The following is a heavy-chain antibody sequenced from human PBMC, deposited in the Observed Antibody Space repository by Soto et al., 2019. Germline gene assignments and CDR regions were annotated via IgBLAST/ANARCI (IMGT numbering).Heavy chain of an antibody. D-gene: IGHD4-17*01. V-gene: IGHV3-23*01. CDR2: ITGSGGGT. CDR3: STDPNGDYIGAFDN. J-gene: IGHJ3*02. CDR1: RFSFSNYA. Sequence: EVQLLESGGRLVPPGGSLRLSCAGSRFSFSNYAMTWARQAPGEGLEWVSSITGSGGGTTYADSVTGRFTISRDNSKNILDLQMDSLRADDTAVYYCSTDPNGDYIGAFDNWGQWTMVTVSS.